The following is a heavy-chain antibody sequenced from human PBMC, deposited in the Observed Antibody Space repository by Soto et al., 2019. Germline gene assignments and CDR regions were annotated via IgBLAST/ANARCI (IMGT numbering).Heavy chain of an antibody. CDR2: IKSKTDGGTT. Sequence: TGGSLRLSCAASGFTFSNAWMNWVRQAPGKGLEWVGRIKSKTDGGTTDYAAPVKGRFTISRDDSKNTLYLQMNSLKTEDTAVYYCTTDQSTTPYYYYYGMDVWGHGTTVTVSS. CDR3: TTDQSTTPYYYYYGMDV. J-gene: IGHJ6*02. CDR1: GFTFSNAW. V-gene: IGHV3-15*07. D-gene: IGHD5-12*01.